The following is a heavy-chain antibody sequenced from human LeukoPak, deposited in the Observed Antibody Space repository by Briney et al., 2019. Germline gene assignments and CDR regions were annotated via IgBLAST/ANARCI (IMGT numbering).Heavy chain of an antibody. D-gene: IGHD5-18*01. CDR1: GFTFSSYA. CDR3: ARVPVGQYSYDS. J-gene: IGHJ5*02. Sequence: GGSLRLSFEASGFTFSSYAMHWVRQAPGKGLEWVAVIWFDGTTKFYGDSVTGRFTISRDNSKKTLYLQMNTLRVDDTAVYYCARVPVGQYSYDSWGQGSLVTVSS. V-gene: IGHV3-33*01. CDR2: IWFDGTTK.